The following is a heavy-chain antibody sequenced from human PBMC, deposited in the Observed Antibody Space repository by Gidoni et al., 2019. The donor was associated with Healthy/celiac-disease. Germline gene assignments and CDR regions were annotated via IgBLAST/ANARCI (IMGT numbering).Heavy chain of an antibody. CDR2: IIPVFGTA. CDR3: ARDTYCGGDCYSIDAFDI. V-gene: IGHV1-69*01. Sequence: VQLVQSGAEVTKPGSSVEVSCNASGSTISSCPISWGRQAPGQGLEWMGGIIPVFGTANFAPKFQGRVTITADESTSTAYMELSSLRSEDTAVYYCARDTYCGGDCYSIDAFDIWGQGTMVTVSS. D-gene: IGHD2-21*01. CDR1: GSTISSCP. J-gene: IGHJ3*02.